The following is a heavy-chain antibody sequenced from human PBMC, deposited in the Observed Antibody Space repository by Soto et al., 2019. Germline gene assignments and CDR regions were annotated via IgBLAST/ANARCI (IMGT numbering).Heavy chain of an antibody. CDR1: GFTFTSSA. V-gene: IGHV1-58*02. J-gene: IGHJ3*02. Sequence: VASVKVSCTASGFTFTSSAMQWVRQARGQRLEWIGWIGVGSGNTNYAQKFQERVTITRDMSTSTAYMELSSLRSEDTAVYYCAVRQGPYAFDIWGQGTMVTVSS. D-gene: IGHD6-6*01. CDR3: AVRQGPYAFDI. CDR2: IGVGSGNT.